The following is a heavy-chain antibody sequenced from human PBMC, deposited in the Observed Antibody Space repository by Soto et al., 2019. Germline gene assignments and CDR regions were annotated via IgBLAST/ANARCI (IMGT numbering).Heavy chain of an antibody. J-gene: IGHJ3*02. D-gene: IGHD3-22*01. CDR2: ISYDGSNK. CDR1: GFTFSSYG. V-gene: IGHV3-30*18. CDR3: AKSRDSGYFLDDAFDI. Sequence: HPGGSLRPSCAASGFTFSSYGMHWVRQAPGKGLEWVAVISYDGSNKYYADSVKGRFTISRDNSKNTLYLQMNSLRAEDTAVYYCAKSRDSGYFLDDAFDIWGQGTMVTVSS.